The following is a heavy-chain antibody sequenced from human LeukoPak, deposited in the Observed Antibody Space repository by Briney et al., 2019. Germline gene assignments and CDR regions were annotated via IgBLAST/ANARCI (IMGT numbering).Heavy chain of an antibody. CDR3: ARWAGVSDL. Sequence: GGSLRLSCAASGFTFTKYWMTWVRQAPGKGLEWVANIKQDGSEKFYVDSVKGRFTISRDNAKNSLNLQMNSLRAEDTAVYYCARWAGVSDLWGQGTLVTVSS. D-gene: IGHD3-10*01. CDR2: IKQDGSEK. CDR1: GFTFTKYW. J-gene: IGHJ5*02. V-gene: IGHV3-7*01.